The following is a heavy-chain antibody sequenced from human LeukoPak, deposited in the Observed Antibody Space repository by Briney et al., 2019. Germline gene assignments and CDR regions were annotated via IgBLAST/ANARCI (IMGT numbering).Heavy chain of an antibody. Sequence: GASVKVSCKASGYAFTSYDINWVRQATGQGLEWMGWMNPNSGNTGYAQKFQGRVTMTRNTSITTAYMELSSLRSEDTAVYYCATEQWLVPGVYWGQGTLVTVSS. CDR3: ATEQWLVPGVY. D-gene: IGHD6-19*01. J-gene: IGHJ4*02. CDR2: MNPNSGNT. V-gene: IGHV1-8*01. CDR1: GYAFTSYD.